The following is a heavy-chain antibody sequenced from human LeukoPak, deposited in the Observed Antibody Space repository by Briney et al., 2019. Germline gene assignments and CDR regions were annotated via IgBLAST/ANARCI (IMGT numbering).Heavy chain of an antibody. CDR2: IKQDGSEK. D-gene: IGHD4/OR15-4a*01. Sequence: GGSLRLSCGASGFSFSSNWMSWVRQAPGRGPEWVANIKQDGSEKHYVDSVKGRFTISRDNGKNSLYLQMNSLRAEDTAVYYCARGGAYYYYMDVWGKGTTVTVSS. CDR3: ARGGAYYYYMDV. CDR1: GFSFSSNW. V-gene: IGHV3-7*01. J-gene: IGHJ6*03.